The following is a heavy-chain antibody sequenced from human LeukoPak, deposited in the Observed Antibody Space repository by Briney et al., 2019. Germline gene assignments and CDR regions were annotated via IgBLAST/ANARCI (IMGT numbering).Heavy chain of an antibody. CDR3: ARVLPYSSSWYESYYCYYMDV. D-gene: IGHD6-13*01. CDR1: GGTFSSYA. V-gene: IGHV1-69*06. J-gene: IGHJ6*03. CDR2: IIPIFGTA. Sequence: GASVKVSCKASGGTFSSYAISWVRQAPGQGLEWMGGIIPIFGTANYAQKFQGRVTITADKSTSTAYMELSSLRSEDTAVYYCARVLPYSSSWYESYYCYYMDVWGKGTTVTVSS.